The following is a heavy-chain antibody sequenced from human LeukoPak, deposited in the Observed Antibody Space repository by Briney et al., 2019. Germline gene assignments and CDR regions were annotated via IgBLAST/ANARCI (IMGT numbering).Heavy chain of an antibody. V-gene: IGHV1-2*02. J-gene: IGHJ4*02. CDR3: ARPVTGDGTAAAQFDY. CDR2: INPNSGGT. D-gene: IGHD6-13*01. Sequence: ASVKVSCKASGYTFTGYYMHWVRQAPGQGLEWMGWINPNSGGTNYAQKFQGRVTMTRDTSISTAYTELSRLRSDDTAVYYCARPVTGDGTAAAQFDYWGQGTLVTVSS. CDR1: GYTFTGYY.